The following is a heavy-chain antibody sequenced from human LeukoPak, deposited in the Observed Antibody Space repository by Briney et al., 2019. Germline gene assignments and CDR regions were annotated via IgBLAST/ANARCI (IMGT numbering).Heavy chain of an antibody. D-gene: IGHD6-13*01. Sequence: SQTLSLTCTVSGGSISSGGYYWSWIRQHPGKGLEWIGYIYYSGSTYYNPSLKSRVTITVDTSKNQFSLKLSSVTAADTAVYYCARAKYSSSPPYGYYYMDVWGKGTTVTVSS. V-gene: IGHV4-31*03. CDR3: ARAKYSSSPPYGYYYMDV. CDR2: IYYSGST. J-gene: IGHJ6*03. CDR1: GGSISSGGYY.